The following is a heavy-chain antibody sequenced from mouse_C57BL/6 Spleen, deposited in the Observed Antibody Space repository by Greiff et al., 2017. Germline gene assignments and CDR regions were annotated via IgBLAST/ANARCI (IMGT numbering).Heavy chain of an antibody. CDR2: IHPSDSDT. CDR1: GYTFTSYW. Sequence: QVQLQQPGAELVKPGASVKVSCKASGYTFTSYWMHWVKQRPGQGLEWIGRIHPSDSDTNYNQKFKGKATLTVDKSSSTAYMQLSSLTSEDSAVYYCAIRDPRGYGSSYGFAYWGQGTLVTVSA. CDR3: AIRDPRGYGSSYGFAY. J-gene: IGHJ3*01. V-gene: IGHV1-74*01. D-gene: IGHD1-1*01.